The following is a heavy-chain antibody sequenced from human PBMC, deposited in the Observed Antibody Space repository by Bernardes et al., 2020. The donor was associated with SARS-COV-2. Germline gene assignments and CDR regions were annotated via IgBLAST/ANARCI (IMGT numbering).Heavy chain of an antibody. Sequence: GGSLRLSCAASGLTFSGNWMHWVRQAPGKGLVWVSRINSDGSSTSYADSVKGRFTISRDNAKNTLYLQMDSLRAEDTAVYYCGRAGTYYGSRYFFDYWGQGTLVTVSS. CDR1: GLTFSGNW. D-gene: IGHD3-10*01. CDR3: GRAGTYYGSRYFFDY. J-gene: IGHJ4*02. CDR2: INSDGSST. V-gene: IGHV3-74*01.